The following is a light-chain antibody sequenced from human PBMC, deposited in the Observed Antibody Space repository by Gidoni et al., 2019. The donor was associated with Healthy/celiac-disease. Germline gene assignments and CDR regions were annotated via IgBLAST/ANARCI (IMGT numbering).Light chain of an antibody. CDR1: QSVSSSY. V-gene: IGKV3-20*01. CDR2: GAS. Sequence: ELVLTQSPGTLSLSPGERATLSCRASQSVSSSYLAWYQQKPGQAPRLLIYGASSRATGIPDRFSGSGSGTDFTLTISRLEPEDFAVYYCQQYGNSPCSFXQXTKLEIK. J-gene: IGKJ2*04. CDR3: QQYGNSPCS.